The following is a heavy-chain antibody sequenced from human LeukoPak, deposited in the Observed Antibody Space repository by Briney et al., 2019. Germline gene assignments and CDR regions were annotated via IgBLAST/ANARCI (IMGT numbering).Heavy chain of an antibody. Sequence: SETLSLTCFVSGGSISSYYWSWIRQPPGKGLEWIGEINHSGSTNYNPSLKSRVTISVDTSKNQFSLKLSSVTAADTAVYYCARGGLAGYMDVWGKGTTVTVSS. V-gene: IGHV4-34*01. CDR3: ARGGLAGYMDV. D-gene: IGHD3/OR15-3a*01. J-gene: IGHJ6*03. CDR1: GGSISSYY. CDR2: INHSGST.